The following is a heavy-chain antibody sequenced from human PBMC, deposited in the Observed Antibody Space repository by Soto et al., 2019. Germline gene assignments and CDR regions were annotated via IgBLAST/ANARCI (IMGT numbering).Heavy chain of an antibody. Sequence: VQLVESGGGVVQPGRSLRLSCAASGFTGSDYAMHLGRQAPGKGLEWVAVVSHAGRNTHYAGSVKVRFTISRDSSKNTVSLEMSSLRAEETAVYYCAKGVRQWLVTSEFNYWGQGALVTVSS. D-gene: IGHD6-19*01. CDR3: AKGVRQWLVTSEFNY. CDR1: GFTGSDYA. J-gene: IGHJ4*02. CDR2: VSHAGRNT. V-gene: IGHV3-30*18.